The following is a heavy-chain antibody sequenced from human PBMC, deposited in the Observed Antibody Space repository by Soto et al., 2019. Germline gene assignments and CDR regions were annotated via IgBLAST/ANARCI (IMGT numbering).Heavy chain of an antibody. Sequence: EVQLLESGGGLVQPGGSLRLSCTASGVTFSSYTMSWVRQAPGKGLEWVSAVSGRGGSTKYADSVKGRFIISRDNSNSTLYLQMDSLRGEDTAVYYCAKDSTVTTSLYFYYYGFDVWGQGTTVTVSS. CDR1: GVTFSSYT. J-gene: IGHJ6*02. V-gene: IGHV3-23*01. D-gene: IGHD4-17*01. CDR3: AKDSTVTTSLYFYYYGFDV. CDR2: VSGRGGST.